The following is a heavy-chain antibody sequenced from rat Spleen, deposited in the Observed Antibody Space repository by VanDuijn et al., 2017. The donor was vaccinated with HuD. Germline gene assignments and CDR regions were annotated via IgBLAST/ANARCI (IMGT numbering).Heavy chain of an antibody. CDR3: ARHYGGYSEYVMDA. CDR2: INSAGST. Sequence: EVQLQESGPGLVKPSQSLSLTCSVTGYSITSNYWGWIRKFPGNKLEWMGYINSAGSTNYNPSLKSRISITRDTSKNQFFLQVNSVTIEDTATYYCARHYGGYSEYVMDAWGQGASVTVSS. CDR1: GYSITSNY. V-gene: IGHV3-3*01. D-gene: IGHD1-11*01. J-gene: IGHJ4*01.